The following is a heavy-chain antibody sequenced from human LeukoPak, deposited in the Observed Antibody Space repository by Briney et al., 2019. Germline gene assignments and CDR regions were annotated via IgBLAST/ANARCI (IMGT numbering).Heavy chain of an antibody. Sequence: ASVKVSCTASGDTFSSYVISWVRQAPGQGLEWMGGINPVFGTAHYAQKFQDRVTITADESTSTAYMELSSLRSEDTAVYYCARVKVSRQQLYGNWFDPWGQGTLVTVSS. V-gene: IGHV1-69*13. CDR3: ARVKVSRQQLYGNWFDP. D-gene: IGHD6-13*01. CDR2: INPVFGTA. CDR1: GDTFSSYV. J-gene: IGHJ5*02.